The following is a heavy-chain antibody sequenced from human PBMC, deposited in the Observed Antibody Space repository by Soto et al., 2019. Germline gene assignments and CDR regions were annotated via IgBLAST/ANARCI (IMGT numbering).Heavy chain of an antibody. J-gene: IGHJ6*02. CDR3: ARLGCGGGSCYHVEFYGMDV. D-gene: IGHD2-15*01. Sequence: QLQLQESGPGLVKPSETLSLTCTVSSGSISSSRYYWGWIRQPPGKGLQWIGSIYYSETTYYTPSLKSRVSISIDRSKNQFSLRLTSVTAADTATYYCARLGCGGGSCYHVEFYGMDVWGQGTTVTVSS. V-gene: IGHV4-39*01. CDR1: SGSISSSRYY. CDR2: IYYSETT.